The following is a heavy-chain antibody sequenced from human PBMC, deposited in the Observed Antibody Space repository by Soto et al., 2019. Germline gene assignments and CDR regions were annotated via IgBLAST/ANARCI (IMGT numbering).Heavy chain of an antibody. V-gene: IGHV3-23*01. J-gene: IGHJ4*02. CDR2: ISGSGGDT. CDR1: GFTFSNDA. CDR3: AKVVNQGYCSGGSCYYFDY. D-gene: IGHD2-15*01. Sequence: GGSLRLSCAVSGFTFSNDAMSWIRQAPGKGLEWVSAISGSGGDTHYADSVKGRFTISRDNYKNTLYLQMNSLRAEDTAVYYCAKVVNQGYCSGGSCYYFDYWGQGTLVTVSS.